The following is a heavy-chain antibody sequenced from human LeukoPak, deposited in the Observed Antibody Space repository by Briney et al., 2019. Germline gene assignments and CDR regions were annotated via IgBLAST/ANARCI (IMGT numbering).Heavy chain of an antibody. CDR1: GFPFSSHG. CDR2: ISPGGGPT. V-gene: IGHV3-23*01. CDR3: AKDGAWLRFDD. Sequence: GGSLRLSCAGSGFPFSSHGMNWVRQAPGKGLEWVSGISPGGGPTYYADSVKGRFTISRDDPKNTLYLQMENLRAEDTAVYYCAKDGAWLRFDDWGQGTLVTVSS. D-gene: IGHD3-22*01. J-gene: IGHJ4*02.